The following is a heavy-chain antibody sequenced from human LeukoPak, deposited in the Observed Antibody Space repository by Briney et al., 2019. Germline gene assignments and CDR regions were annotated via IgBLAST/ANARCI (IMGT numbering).Heavy chain of an antibody. J-gene: IGHJ4*02. V-gene: IGHV4-39*01. CDR2: IYYSGST. CDR3: ARRGIAAAGNYY. CDR1: GGSISSSSYY. D-gene: IGHD6-13*01. Sequence: SETLSLTCTVSGGSISSSSYYWGWIRRPPGKGLEWIGSIYYSGSTYYNPSLKSRVTISVDTSKNQFSLKLSSVTAADTAVYYCARRGIAAAGNYYWGQGTLVTVSS.